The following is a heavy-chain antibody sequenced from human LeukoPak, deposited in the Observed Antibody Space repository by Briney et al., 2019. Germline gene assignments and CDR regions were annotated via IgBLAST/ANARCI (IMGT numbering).Heavy chain of an antibody. D-gene: IGHD3-3*01. CDR2: ISYDGSNK. J-gene: IGHJ4*02. Sequence: PGGSLRLSCAASGFTFSSYAMHWVRQAPGKGLEWVAVISYDGSNKYYADSVKGRFTISRDNSKNTLYLQMNSLRAEDTAVYYCAREQFLEWLLDFDYWGQGTLVTVSS. V-gene: IGHV3-30-3*01. CDR1: GFTFSSYA. CDR3: AREQFLEWLLDFDY.